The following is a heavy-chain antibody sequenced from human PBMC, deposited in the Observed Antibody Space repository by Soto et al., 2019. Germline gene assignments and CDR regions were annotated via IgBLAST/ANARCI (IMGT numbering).Heavy chain of an antibody. D-gene: IGHD3-10*01. CDR1: GGTFSSYA. V-gene: IGHV1-69*13. Sequence: SVKVSCKASGGTFSSYAISWVRQAPGQGLEWMGGIIPIFGTANYAQKFQGRVTITADESTSTAYMELSSLRSEDTAVYYCARDLPYYGSGPPLHFAYWGQGTLVTVSS. CDR3: ARDLPYYGSGPPLHFAY. J-gene: IGHJ4*02. CDR2: IIPIFGTA.